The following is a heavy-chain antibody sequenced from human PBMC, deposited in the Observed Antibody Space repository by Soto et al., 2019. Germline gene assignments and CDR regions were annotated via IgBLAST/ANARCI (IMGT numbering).Heavy chain of an antibody. CDR3: ARDGEYSSSWYGSYYYGMDV. J-gene: IGHJ6*02. CDR2: INAGNGNT. CDR1: GYTFTSYA. V-gene: IGHV1-3*01. Sequence: QVQLVQSGAEVKKPGASVKVSCKASGYTFTSYAMHWVRQAPGQRLEWMGWINAGNGNTKYSQKFQGRVTITRDTSASTAYMELSSLRSEDTAVYYCARDGEYSSSWYGSYYYGMDVWGQGTTVTVSS. D-gene: IGHD6-13*01.